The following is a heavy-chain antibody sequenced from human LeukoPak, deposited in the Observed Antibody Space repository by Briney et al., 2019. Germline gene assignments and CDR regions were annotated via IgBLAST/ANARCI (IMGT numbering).Heavy chain of an antibody. Sequence: PGESLRLSCAASGFTFSSYWMSWVRQAPGKGLEWVANIKQDGSEKYYVDSVKGRFTISRDNAKNSLYLQMNSLRAEDTAVYYCARVHWDFWSGYPYYYYMDVWGKGTTVTVSS. CDR2: IKQDGSEK. CDR3: ARVHWDFWSGYPYYYYMDV. V-gene: IGHV3-7*01. CDR1: GFTFSSYW. D-gene: IGHD3-3*01. J-gene: IGHJ6*03.